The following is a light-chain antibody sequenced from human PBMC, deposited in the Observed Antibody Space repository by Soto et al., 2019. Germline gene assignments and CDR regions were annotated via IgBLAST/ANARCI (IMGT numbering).Light chain of an antibody. Sequence: QSALAQPPSASGTPGQRVTISCSGSSSNIGSKYVYWYQQLPGTAPKVLMSRDNQRPSGVPDRFSGSKSGTSASLAISGLQSDDEADYFCAVWDDSLHGYVFATGTKVTVL. V-gene: IGLV1-47*01. CDR1: SSNIGSKY. CDR3: AVWDDSLHGYV. CDR2: RDN. J-gene: IGLJ1*01.